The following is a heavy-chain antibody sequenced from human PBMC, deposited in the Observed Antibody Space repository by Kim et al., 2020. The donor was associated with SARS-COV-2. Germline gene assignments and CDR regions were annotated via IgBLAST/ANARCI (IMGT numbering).Heavy chain of an antibody. J-gene: IGHJ5*02. D-gene: IGHD4-17*01. Sequence: SETLSLTCAVYGGSFSGYYWSWIRQPPGKGLEWIGEINHSGTTNYNPSLKSRVTISVDTSKNQFSLKLSSVTAADTAVYYCATTLAAYGDSVFDWFGPWGQGTLVTVSS. CDR1: GGSFSGYY. CDR3: ATTLAAYGDSVFDWFGP. V-gene: IGHV4-34*01. CDR2: INHSGTT.